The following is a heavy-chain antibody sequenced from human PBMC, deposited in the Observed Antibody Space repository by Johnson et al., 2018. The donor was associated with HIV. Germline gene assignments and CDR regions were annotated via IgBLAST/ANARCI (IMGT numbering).Heavy chain of an antibody. D-gene: IGHD1-26*01. J-gene: IGHJ3*02. CDR2: ISSSDGTK. Sequence: VQLVESGGGLVKPGGSLRLSCAASGFTFSDYYMSWIRQAPGKGLEWVSYISSSDGTKNYADPVKCRFTISRDNAKNSLYLQMNSLRAEDTAVYYCARFLSWGDAFDIWGQWTMVTVSS. CDR3: ARFLSWGDAFDI. V-gene: IGHV3-11*04. CDR1: GFTFSDYY.